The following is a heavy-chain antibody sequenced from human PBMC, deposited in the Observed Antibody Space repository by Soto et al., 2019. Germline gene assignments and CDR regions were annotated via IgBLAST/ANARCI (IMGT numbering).Heavy chain of an antibody. J-gene: IGHJ4*02. Sequence: QVQLVESGGGLVKPGGSLRLSCVASGFAFSDYYMTWIRQAPGKGLEWLSYISPTGTQAVYADSLRGRFTISIDNAKNSLYLQINNLRAEDTAVYYCGRDNSVGAPVEHWGQGTLVTVSS. CDR3: GRDNSVGAPVEH. CDR2: ISPTGTQA. D-gene: IGHD1-26*01. CDR1: GFAFSDYY. V-gene: IGHV3-11*06.